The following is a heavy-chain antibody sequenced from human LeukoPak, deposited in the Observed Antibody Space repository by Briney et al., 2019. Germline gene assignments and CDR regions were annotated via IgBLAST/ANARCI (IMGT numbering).Heavy chain of an antibody. D-gene: IGHD2-2*01. CDR2: INPSGGST. Sequence: ASVKVSCKASGYTFTSYYMHWVRQAPGQGLEWMGIINPSGGSTSYAQKFQGRVTMTRDRSTSTVYMELSSLRSEDTAVYYCARGLSSTSLGYYYYYYGMDVWGQGTTVTVSS. J-gene: IGHJ6*02. V-gene: IGHV1-46*01. CDR3: ARGLSSTSLGYYYYYYGMDV. CDR1: GYTFTSYY.